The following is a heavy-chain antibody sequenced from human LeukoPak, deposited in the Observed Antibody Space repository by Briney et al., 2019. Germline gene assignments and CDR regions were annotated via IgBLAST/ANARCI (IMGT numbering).Heavy chain of an antibody. D-gene: IGHD3-16*01. CDR3: SRRQRISRMSWGDF. Sequence: SETLSLTCPASGATFSSYYWSCIRHPPGKGLEWHAEVTHGGSTHYNPSLTSRLTISTDTSQHHFPRSTTTVTTAHTATYICSRRQRISRMSWGDFWGQGTLVTVSS. V-gene: IGHV4-34*01. CDR1: GATFSSYY. J-gene: IGHJ4*02. CDR2: VTHGGST.